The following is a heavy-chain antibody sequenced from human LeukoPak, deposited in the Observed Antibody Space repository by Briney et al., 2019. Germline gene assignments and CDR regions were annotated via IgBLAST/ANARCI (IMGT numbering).Heavy chain of an antibody. D-gene: IGHD2/OR15-2a*01. CDR2: INPSGGST. Sequence: ASVKVSCKASGYTFTSYYMHWVRQAPGQGLEWMGIINPSGGSTSYAQKFQGRVTMTRDTSISTAYMEVSRLRSDDTAVYYCARAYFTPYYYYGMDVWGQGTTVTVSS. J-gene: IGHJ6*02. CDR1: GYTFTSYY. CDR3: ARAYFTPYYYYGMDV. V-gene: IGHV1-46*01.